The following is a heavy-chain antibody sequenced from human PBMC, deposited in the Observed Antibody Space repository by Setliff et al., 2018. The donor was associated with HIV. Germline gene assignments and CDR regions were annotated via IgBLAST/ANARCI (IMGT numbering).Heavy chain of an antibody. V-gene: IGHV4-31*11. CDR2: IYYSGGT. J-gene: IGHJ6*03. CDR3: ARVPTNPDFYYYYMDV. CDR1: GFPFTSFS. Sequence: PSETLRLSCAASGFPFTSFSINWVRQHPGKGLEWIGYIYYSGGTYYNPSLKSRVTISVDTSKNQFSLKLSSVTAADTAVYYCARVPTNPDFYYYYMDVWGKGTTVTVSS.